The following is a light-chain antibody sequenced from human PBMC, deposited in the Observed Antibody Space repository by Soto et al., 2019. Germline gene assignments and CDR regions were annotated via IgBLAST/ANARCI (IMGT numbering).Light chain of an antibody. CDR1: QGISSY. CDR2: AAS. J-gene: IGKJ3*01. CDR3: QQLNSYPV. Sequence: IQLTQSPSSLSASVGDRVTITCRVSQGISSYLAWYQQKPGKAPKLLIYAASTLQSGVPSRFSGSGSGTDFTLTISSLQPEDFATYYCQQLNSYPVFGPGTKVDIK. V-gene: IGKV1-9*01.